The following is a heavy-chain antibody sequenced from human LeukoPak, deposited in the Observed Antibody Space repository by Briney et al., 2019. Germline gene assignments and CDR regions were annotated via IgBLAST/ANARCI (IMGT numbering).Heavy chain of an antibody. V-gene: IGHV7-4-1*02. Sequence: GASVKVSCKASGYTFTSYAMNWVRQAPGQGLEWMGWINTNTGNPTYAQGFTGRFVFSLDTSVSTAYLQISSLKAEDTAVYYCAKDSGEIYLGGSIWSGYYTDYYYYYMDVWGKGTTVTVSS. CDR1: GYTFTSYA. CDR3: AKDSGEIYLGGSIWSGYYTDYYYYYMDV. D-gene: IGHD3-3*01. J-gene: IGHJ6*03. CDR2: INTNTGNP.